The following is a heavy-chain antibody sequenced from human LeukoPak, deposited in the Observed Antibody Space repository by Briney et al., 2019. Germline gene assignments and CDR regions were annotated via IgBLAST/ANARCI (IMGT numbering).Heavy chain of an antibody. V-gene: IGHV1-69*05. Sequence: ASVKVSCKASGATFTNYAVAWGRQAPGKGLGWMGGTTPIFGSAEYAQNFQGRVTVRTDESTSTAYMEMGSLRSDDTAVYYCAGALFHLDSGGYAMDGYDIWGQGTMVTVSS. CDR3: AGALFHLDSGGYAMDGYDI. CDR1: GATFTNYA. D-gene: IGHD3-22*01. J-gene: IGHJ3*02. CDR2: TTPIFGSA.